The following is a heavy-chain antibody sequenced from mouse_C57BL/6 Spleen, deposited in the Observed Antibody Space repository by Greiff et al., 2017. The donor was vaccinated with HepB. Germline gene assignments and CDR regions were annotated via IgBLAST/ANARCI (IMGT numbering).Heavy chain of an antibody. V-gene: IGHV1-66*01. D-gene: IGHD2-10*02. CDR2: IYPGSGNT. Sequence: QVQLQQSGPELVKPGASVKISCKASGYSFTSYYIHWVKQRPGQGLEWIGWIYPGSGNTKYNEKFKGKATLTADTSSSTAYMQLSSLTSEDSAVYYCARGYGKGDYFDYWGQGTTLTVSS. CDR3: ARGYGKGDYFDY. CDR1: GYSFTSYY. J-gene: IGHJ2*01.